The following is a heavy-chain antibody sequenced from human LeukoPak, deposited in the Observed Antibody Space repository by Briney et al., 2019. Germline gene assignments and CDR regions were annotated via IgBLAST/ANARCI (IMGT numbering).Heavy chain of an antibody. D-gene: IGHD2/OR15-2a*01. CDR3: ARVPGNTNWFDP. Sequence: SETLSLTCTVSGGSISSGDYYWSWLRQPPGKGLEWIGYIYYSGSTYYNPSLKSRVTISVDTSKNQFSLKLSSVTAADTAVYYCARVPGNTNWFDPWGQGTLVTVSS. V-gene: IGHV4-30-4*01. CDR2: IYYSGST. CDR1: GGSISSGDYY. J-gene: IGHJ5*02.